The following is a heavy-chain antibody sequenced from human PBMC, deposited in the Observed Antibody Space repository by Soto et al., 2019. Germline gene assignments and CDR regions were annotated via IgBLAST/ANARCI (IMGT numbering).Heavy chain of an antibody. CDR3: ARRKERSGPNYFDY. CDR2: MNPNTGNT. V-gene: IGHV1-8*01. J-gene: IGHJ4*02. Sequence: QEQLVQSGAEVKKPGASVKVSCKTSGYTFSTYDINWVRQAPGQGLEWMGWMNPNTGNTGYAQKFRGRVTLTRNTPISTAYMELMSLKTEDTAVYFCARRKERSGPNYFDYWGQGTLVTVSS. CDR1: GYTFSTYD.